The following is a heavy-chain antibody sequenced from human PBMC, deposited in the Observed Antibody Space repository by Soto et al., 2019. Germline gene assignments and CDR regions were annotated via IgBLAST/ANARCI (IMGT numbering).Heavy chain of an antibody. CDR2: IIGKTDGGTT. V-gene: IGHV3-15*01. CDR1: GFTFGDAW. Sequence: EVQLVESGGGLVKPGGSLRLSCAASGFTFGDAWMTWVRQTPGKGLEWVGRIIGKTDGGTTDYAAPVKGRFSISRDDSKNMLYLQMNSLKTGDTGVYYCTTDYYFGSGNGDYWGQGTLVTVSS. J-gene: IGHJ4*02. D-gene: IGHD3-10*01. CDR3: TTDYYFGSGNGDY.